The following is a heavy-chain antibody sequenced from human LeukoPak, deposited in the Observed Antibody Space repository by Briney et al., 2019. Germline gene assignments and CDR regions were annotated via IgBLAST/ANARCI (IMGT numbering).Heavy chain of an antibody. Sequence: GGSLRLSCAASGFTFSSYAMHWVRQAPGKGLEWVAVISYDGSNKYYADSVKGRFTISRDNAKNTLYLQMNSLRAEDTAVYYCARVHIAVAGTSDYFDYWGQGTLVTVSS. D-gene: IGHD6-19*01. V-gene: IGHV3-30-3*01. J-gene: IGHJ4*02. CDR2: ISYDGSNK. CDR1: GFTFSSYA. CDR3: ARVHIAVAGTSDYFDY.